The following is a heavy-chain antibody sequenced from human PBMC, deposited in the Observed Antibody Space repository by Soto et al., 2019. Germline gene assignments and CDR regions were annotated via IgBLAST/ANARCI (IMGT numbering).Heavy chain of an antibody. CDR2: INHSGST. Sequence: QVQLQQWGAGLLKPSETLSLTCAVYGGSFSGYYWSWIRQPPGKGLEWIGEINHSGSTNYNPSLXSXAXLXXDTATSQFALKLSSVTAADPAVYYCARGYGWNFDYWGQGTLVTVSS. V-gene: IGHV4-34*01. D-gene: IGHD6-19*01. CDR3: ARGYGWNFDY. CDR1: GGSFSGYY. J-gene: IGHJ4*02.